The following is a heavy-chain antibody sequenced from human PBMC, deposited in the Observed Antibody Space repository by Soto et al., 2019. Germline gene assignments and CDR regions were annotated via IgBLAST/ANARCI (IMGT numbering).Heavy chain of an antibody. V-gene: IGHV1-69*12. J-gene: IGHJ6*02. CDR3: ARPDCSGGSCYFSRGMDV. CDR2: IIPIFGTA. D-gene: IGHD2-15*01. Sequence: QVQLVQSGAEVKKPGSSVKVSCKASGGTFSSYAISWVRQAPGQGLEWMGGIIPIFGTANYAQKFQGRVTITADESTSTAYMELSSLRSEDTAVYYCARPDCSGGSCYFSRGMDVWGQGTTVTVSS. CDR1: GGTFSSYA.